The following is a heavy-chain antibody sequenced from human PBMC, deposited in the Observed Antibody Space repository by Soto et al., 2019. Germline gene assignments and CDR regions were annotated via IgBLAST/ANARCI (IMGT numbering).Heavy chain of an antibody. CDR2: IIPIFGTA. V-gene: IGHV1-69*13. CDR1: GGTFSSYA. Sequence: SVKVSCKASGGTFSSYAISWVRQAPGQGLEWMGGIIPIFGTANYAQKFQGRVTITADESTSTAYMELSSLRSEDTAVYYCARDQYSRPSGYYYYYYGMDVWGQGTTVTVYS. D-gene: IGHD6-6*01. J-gene: IGHJ6*02. CDR3: ARDQYSRPSGYYYYYYGMDV.